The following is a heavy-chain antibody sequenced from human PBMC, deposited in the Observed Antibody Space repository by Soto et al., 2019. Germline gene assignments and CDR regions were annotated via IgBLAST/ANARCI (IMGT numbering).Heavy chain of an antibody. V-gene: IGHV4-30-4*01. J-gene: IGHJ5*02. CDR2: IYYSGST. Sequence: SETLSLTCTVSGGSISSSDYYWSWIRQPPGKGLEWIEYIYYSGSTYYNPSLKSRVTISVDTSKDQFSLKLSSVTAADTAVYYCAPGYSGYDPPSNWFDPWGQGTLVTVSS. CDR3: APGYSGYDPPSNWFDP. D-gene: IGHD5-12*01. CDR1: GGSISSSDYY.